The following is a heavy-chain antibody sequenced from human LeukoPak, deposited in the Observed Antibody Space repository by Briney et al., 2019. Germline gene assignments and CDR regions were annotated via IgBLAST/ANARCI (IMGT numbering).Heavy chain of an antibody. CDR1: GFTFSSYA. CDR2: ISGSGGST. V-gene: IGHV3-23*01. J-gene: IGHJ6*03. D-gene: IGHD6-13*01. CDR3: AKDEGQQPDHYMDV. Sequence: GGSLRLSCAASGFTFSSYAMSGVRQAPGKGLEWVSAISGSGGSTYYADSVKGRFTISRDSSKNTLYLQMNSLRAEDTAVYYCAKDEGQQPDHYMDVWGKGTTVTVSS.